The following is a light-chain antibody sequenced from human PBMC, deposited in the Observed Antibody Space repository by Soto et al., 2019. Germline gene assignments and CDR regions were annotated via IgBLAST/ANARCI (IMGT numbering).Light chain of an antibody. V-gene: IGLV1-47*01. J-gene: IGLJ3*02. CDR3: ASWDDSLSGVV. CDR1: SSNIGINY. Sequence: QSVLTQPPSASGTPGQRVIISCSGSSSNIGINYVSWYHQLPGTAPKLLMHTNNQRPSGVPDRFSGSRSGTSASLAISGLRSEDEGDYYCASWDDSLSGVVFGGGTKLTVL. CDR2: TNN.